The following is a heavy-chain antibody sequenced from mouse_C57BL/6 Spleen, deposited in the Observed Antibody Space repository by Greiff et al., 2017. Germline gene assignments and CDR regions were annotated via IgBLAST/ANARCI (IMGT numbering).Heavy chain of an antibody. V-gene: IGHV5-17*01. Sequence: EVKLMESGGGLVKPGGSLKLSCAASGFTFSDSGMNWVRQAPEKGLEWVAYISSGSSTIYYADTVKGRCTISRDNAKNTLVLQMTSLRSEATAMYYCARGSAISSDYYWTYWGQGTLVTVSA. CDR2: ISSGSSTI. J-gene: IGHJ3*01. CDR1: GFTFSDSG. D-gene: IGHD2-4*01. CDR3: ARGSAISSDYYWTY.